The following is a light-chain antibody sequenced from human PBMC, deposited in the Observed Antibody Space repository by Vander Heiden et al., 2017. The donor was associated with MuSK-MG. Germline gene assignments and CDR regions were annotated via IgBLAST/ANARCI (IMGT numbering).Light chain of an antibody. J-gene: IGKJ5*01. CDR3: QQDNSYPLT. V-gene: IGKV1-5*01. CDR1: QSISSW. Sequence: DIQMTQSPSTLSASVGDRVTITCRASQSISSWLAWYQQKPGKAPKLLIYDASSLESGVPSRFSGSGSGTEFTLTISSLQPDDFATYYCQQDNSYPLTFGQGTQVEIK. CDR2: DAS.